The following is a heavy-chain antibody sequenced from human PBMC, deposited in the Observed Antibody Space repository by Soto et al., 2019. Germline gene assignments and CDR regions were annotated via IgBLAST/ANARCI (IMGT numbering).Heavy chain of an antibody. D-gene: IGHD6-6*01. CDR2: IYWDDDK. CDR1: GFSLSTSGVG. CDR3: AHRLEAARLETFDY. Sequence: QITLKESGPTLVKPTQTLTLTCTFSGFSLSTSGVGVGWIRQPPGKALEWLALIYWDDDKRYSPSLKSRLTINKDTSKNQVVLTMTNMDPVDTATYYCAHRLEAARLETFDYWGQGTLVTVSS. J-gene: IGHJ4*02. V-gene: IGHV2-5*02.